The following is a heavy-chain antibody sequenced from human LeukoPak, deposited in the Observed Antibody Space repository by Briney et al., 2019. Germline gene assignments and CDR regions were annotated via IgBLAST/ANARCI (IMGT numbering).Heavy chain of an antibody. CDR1: GFTFTSYA. J-gene: IGHJ4*02. CDR2: ISYDGSNK. Sequence: RSLRLSCAASGFTFTSYAMNWVRQAPGKRLEWVAVISYDGSNKYYADSVKGRFTISRDNSKYTLHLQMNSLGAEDTAVYYCARENSRRLTVTGAVYFDYWGQGTLVTVSS. D-gene: IGHD4-17*01. V-gene: IGHV3-30-3*01. CDR3: ARENSRRLTVTGAVYFDY.